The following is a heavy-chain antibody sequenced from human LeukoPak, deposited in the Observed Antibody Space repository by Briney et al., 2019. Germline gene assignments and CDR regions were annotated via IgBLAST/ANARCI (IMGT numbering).Heavy chain of an antibody. V-gene: IGHV1-24*01. CDR1: GYTLTELS. Sequence: ASVKVSCKVSGYTLTELSMHWVRQAPGKGLEWMGGFDPEDGETIYAQKFQGRVTMTEDTSTDTAYMELSSLRSEDTAVYYCATFSNGWYGFDYWGQGTLVTVSS. J-gene: IGHJ4*02. D-gene: IGHD6-19*01. CDR3: ATFSNGWYGFDY. CDR2: FDPEDGET.